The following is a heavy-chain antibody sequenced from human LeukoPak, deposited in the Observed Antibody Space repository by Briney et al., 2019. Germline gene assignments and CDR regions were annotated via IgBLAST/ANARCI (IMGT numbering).Heavy chain of an antibody. D-gene: IGHD6-13*01. CDR1: GGTFSSYA. CDR3: ATDLAAAGTGVDY. J-gene: IGHJ4*02. CDR2: IIPIFGTA. V-gene: IGHV1-69*13. Sequence: SVKVSCKASGGTFSSYAISWVRQAPGQGLEWMGGIIPIFGTANYAQKFQGRVTITADESTSTAYMELSSLRSEDTAVYYCATDLAAAGTGVDYWGQGTLDTVSS.